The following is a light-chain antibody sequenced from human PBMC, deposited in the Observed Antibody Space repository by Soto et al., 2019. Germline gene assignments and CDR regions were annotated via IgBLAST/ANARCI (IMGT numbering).Light chain of an antibody. J-gene: IGLJ2*01. CDR2: STI. CDR3: LLYYGGSQLV. V-gene: IGLV7-43*01. Sequence: QAVVNQEPSLTVSPEGTVTLTCASSTGAVTSGYYPNWFQQKPGQAPRALIYSTINKHSWTPARFSGSLLGGRAALTLSGVQPEDEAEYYCLLYYGGSQLVFGGGTKLTVL. CDR1: TGAVTSGYY.